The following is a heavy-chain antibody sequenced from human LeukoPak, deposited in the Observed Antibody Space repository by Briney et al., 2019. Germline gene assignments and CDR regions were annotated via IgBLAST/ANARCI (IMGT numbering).Heavy chain of an antibody. J-gene: IGHJ6*03. CDR1: GFTFSSYS. CDR2: ISSSSSYI. CDR3: ARDPYSGGYGDYYYYYMDV. Sequence: GGSLRLSCAASGFTFSSYSMNWVRQAPGRGLEWVSSISSSSSYIYYADSVKGRFTISRDNAKNSLYLQINSLRAEDTAVYYCARDPYSGGYGDYYYYYMDVWGKGTTVTISS. D-gene: IGHD1-26*01. V-gene: IGHV3-21*01.